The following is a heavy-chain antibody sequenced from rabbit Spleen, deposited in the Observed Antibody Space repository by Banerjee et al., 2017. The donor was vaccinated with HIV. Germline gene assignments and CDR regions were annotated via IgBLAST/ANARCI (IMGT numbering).Heavy chain of an antibody. CDR2: IGAGSSGIT. Sequence: QEQLEESGGGLVQPGGSLTLTCTASGLDFSSYSMCWVRQAPGKGLEWVACIGAGSSGITYYATWAKGRFTISKTSSTTVTLQMTSLTVADTATYFCARSVGVVGYCNLWGQGTLVTVS. D-gene: IGHD1-1*01. CDR1: GLDFSSYS. CDR3: ARSVGVVGYCNL. J-gene: IGHJ4*01. V-gene: IGHV1S45*01.